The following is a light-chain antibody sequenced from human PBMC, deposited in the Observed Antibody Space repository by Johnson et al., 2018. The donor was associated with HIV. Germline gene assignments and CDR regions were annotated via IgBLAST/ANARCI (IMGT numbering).Light chain of an antibody. CDR3: GTWYSSLNAFV. V-gene: IGLV1-51*02. CDR1: SSNIGNNY. Sequence: HSVLTQPPSVSAAPGQKVTISCSGSSSNIGNNYVSWYQQLPGTAPKLLIYENNKRPSGIPDRFSGSKSGTSATLGITGLQTGDEADYYCGTWYSSLNAFVLGTGTSVIVL. CDR2: ENN. J-gene: IGLJ1*01.